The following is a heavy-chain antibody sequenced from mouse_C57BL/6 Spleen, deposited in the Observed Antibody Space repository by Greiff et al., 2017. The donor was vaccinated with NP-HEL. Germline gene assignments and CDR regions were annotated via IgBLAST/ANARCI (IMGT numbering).Heavy chain of an antibody. J-gene: IGHJ2*01. D-gene: IGHD1-1*01. Sequence: QVQLQQPGAELVRPGTSVKLSCKASGYTFTSYWMHWVKQRPGQGLEWIGVIDPSDSYTNYNQKFKGKATLTVDPSSSTAYMQLSSLTSEDSAVYYCARAGSSYVDYWGQGTTRTVSS. CDR3: ARAGSSYVDY. CDR2: IDPSDSYT. V-gene: IGHV1-59*01. CDR1: GYTFTSYW.